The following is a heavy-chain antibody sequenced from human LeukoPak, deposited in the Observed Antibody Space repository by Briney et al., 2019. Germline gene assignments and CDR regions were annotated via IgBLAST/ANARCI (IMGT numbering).Heavy chain of an antibody. CDR1: GGPFSGYY. CDR3: ARGPDILTGSGAFDI. D-gene: IGHD3-9*01. J-gene: IGHJ3*02. Sequence: SATLSLTCAVSGGPFSGYYWSWIRQPPRKGLEWIGEINHSGSTNYNPSLKSRVTISVDTSKNQFSLKLSSVTAADTAVYYFARGPDILTGSGAFDIWGQGTMVTVSS. V-gene: IGHV4-34*01. CDR2: INHSGST.